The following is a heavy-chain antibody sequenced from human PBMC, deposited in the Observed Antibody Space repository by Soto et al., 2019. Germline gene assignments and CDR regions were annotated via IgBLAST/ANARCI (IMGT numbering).Heavy chain of an antibody. V-gene: IGHV3-23*01. CDR1: GFTFNNHV. CDR2: ISGSGDTT. J-gene: IGHJ4*02. CDR3: AKCLAVGTMGADLDY. Sequence: PGGSLRLSCAASGFTFNNHVINWVRQAPGKGLEWVSGISGSGDTTYYADSVRGRFTISRDSSKKTLYLQMNSLRADDTAVYYCAKCLAVGTMGADLDYWGQGALVTVSS. D-gene: IGHD3-16*01.